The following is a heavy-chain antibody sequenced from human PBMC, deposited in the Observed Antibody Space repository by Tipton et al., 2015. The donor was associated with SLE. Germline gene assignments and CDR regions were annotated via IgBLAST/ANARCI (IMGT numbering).Heavy chain of an antibody. CDR1: GGFNSEHI. V-gene: IGHV4-59*11. Sequence: TLSLTCIVSGGFNSEHIWTWVRQTPAKGLEWIGHISYSGTTNYNPSLNSRVIISIDTSKDQFSLRLSSVTAADTAVYYCARGVAFDIWGQGTMVTVSS. CDR3: ARGVAFDI. J-gene: IGHJ3*02. CDR2: ISYSGTT.